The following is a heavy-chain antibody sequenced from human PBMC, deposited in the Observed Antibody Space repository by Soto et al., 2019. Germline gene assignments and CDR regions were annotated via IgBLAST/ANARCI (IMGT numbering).Heavy chain of an antibody. J-gene: IGHJ4*02. V-gene: IGHV3-7*05. CDR3: ARAGDYYYDSSGYYSIYYFDY. Sequence: HPVGSLRLSCAASGFTFSSYWMSWVRQAPGKGLEWVANIKQDGSEKYYVDSVKGRFTISRDNAKNSLYLQMNSLRAEDTAVYYCARAGDYYYDSSGYYSIYYFDYWGQGTLVTVSS. CDR2: IKQDGSEK. CDR1: GFTFSSYW. D-gene: IGHD3-22*01.